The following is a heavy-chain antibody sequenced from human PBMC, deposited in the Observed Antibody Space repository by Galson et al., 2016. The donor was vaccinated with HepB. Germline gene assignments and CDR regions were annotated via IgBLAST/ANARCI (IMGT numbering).Heavy chain of an antibody. CDR3: ATQLHCGGDCPDPYYFDY. J-gene: IGHJ4*02. CDR1: GFTFSTYA. Sequence: SLRLSCAASGFTFSTYAMSWVRQAPGKGLEWVSGISGSDGSTYYADSVKGRFTISRDNSKNTLYLQMNSLRAEDTAVYYCATQLHCGGDCPDPYYFDYWGQGTLVTVSS. CDR2: ISGSDGST. V-gene: IGHV3-23*01. D-gene: IGHD2-21*02.